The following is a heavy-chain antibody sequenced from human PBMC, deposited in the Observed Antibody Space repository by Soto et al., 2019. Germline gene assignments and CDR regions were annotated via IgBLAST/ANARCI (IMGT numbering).Heavy chain of an antibody. Sequence: GGSLRLSCAASGFTFSDYYMSWIRQAPGKGLEWVSYISSSGSTIYYADSVNGRFTISRDNAKNSLYLQMNSLRAEDTAVYYCARVRKSGYDFENWFDPWGQGTLVTVSS. D-gene: IGHD5-12*01. CDR1: GFTFSDYY. V-gene: IGHV3-11*01. CDR3: ARVRKSGYDFENWFDP. J-gene: IGHJ5*02. CDR2: ISSSGSTI.